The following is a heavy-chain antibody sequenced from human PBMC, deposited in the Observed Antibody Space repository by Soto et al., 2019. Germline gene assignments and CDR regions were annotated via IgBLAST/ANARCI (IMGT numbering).Heavy chain of an antibody. J-gene: IGHJ4*02. V-gene: IGHV4-39*01. Sequence: QLQLQESGPGLVKPSETLSLTCTVSGGSISSSSYYWGWIRQPPGKGLEWIGIIYYSGSPYYNPLLKSRVTISVDTAQNQFSQKLSSVTAAATAVYYCASQVLLWFGELFLPEYYFDYWGQGTLVTVSS. D-gene: IGHD3-10*01. CDR3: ASQVLLWFGELFLPEYYFDY. CDR2: IYYSGSP. CDR1: GGSISSSSYY.